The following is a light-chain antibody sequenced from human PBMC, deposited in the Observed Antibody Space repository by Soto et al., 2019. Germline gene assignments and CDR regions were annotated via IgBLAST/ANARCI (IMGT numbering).Light chain of an antibody. CDR3: QQCSSYPWT. CDR1: QSISSW. CDR2: KAS. J-gene: IGKJ1*01. V-gene: IGKV1-5*03. Sequence: DIQMTQSPSTLSASVGDRVTITCRASQSISSWLAWYQQKPGKAPKLLIYKASSLQSGVPSRFSGSGSGTEFPLTISSLQPDDFAAYYCQQCSSYPWTFGQGTKVEIK.